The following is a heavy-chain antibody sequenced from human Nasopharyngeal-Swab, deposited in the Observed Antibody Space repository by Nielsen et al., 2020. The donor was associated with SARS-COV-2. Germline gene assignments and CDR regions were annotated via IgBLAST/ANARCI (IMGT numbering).Heavy chain of an antibody. CDR2: IWYDGSSK. CDR1: GFTFSSYG. J-gene: IGHJ1*01. Sequence: GESLKISCAASGFTFSSYGMHWVRQAPGKGLEWVAVIWYDGSSKYYADSVKGRFTISRDNSKNTLYLQMNSLRAEDTAVYYCARDLAVAGTSAEYFQHWGQGTLVTVSS. CDR3: ARDLAVAGTSAEYFQH. V-gene: IGHV3-33*01. D-gene: IGHD6-19*01.